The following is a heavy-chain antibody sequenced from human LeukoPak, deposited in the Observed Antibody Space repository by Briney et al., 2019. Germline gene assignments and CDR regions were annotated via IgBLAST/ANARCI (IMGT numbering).Heavy chain of an antibody. CDR2: VYYSGSI. J-gene: IGHJ5*01. D-gene: IGHD3-16*01. V-gene: IGHV4-59*05. CDR1: GGSIYNHY. Sequence: SETLSLTCTVSGGSIYNHYWSWIRQPPGKGLEWIGSVYYSGSIFSDTSHKSRVTISGDTSKNQFSLSLSSVTAADTAVYYCARLNPGYVTAPHDSWGQGMLVTVSS. CDR3: ARLNPGYVTAPHDS.